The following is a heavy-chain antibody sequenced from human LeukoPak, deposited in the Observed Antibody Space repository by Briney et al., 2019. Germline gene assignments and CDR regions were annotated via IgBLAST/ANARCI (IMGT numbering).Heavy chain of an antibody. CDR1: GYTFTSYY. J-gene: IGHJ4*02. CDR2: INPSGGST. Sequence: ASVKVSCKASGYTFTSYYMHWVRQAPGQGLEWMGIINPSGGSTSYAQKFQGRVTMTRDTSTSTVYMELSSLRSEDTAVYYCARDSLHYDFWSGGGPFDYWGQGTLVTVSS. V-gene: IGHV1-46*01. D-gene: IGHD3-3*01. CDR3: ARDSLHYDFWSGGGPFDY.